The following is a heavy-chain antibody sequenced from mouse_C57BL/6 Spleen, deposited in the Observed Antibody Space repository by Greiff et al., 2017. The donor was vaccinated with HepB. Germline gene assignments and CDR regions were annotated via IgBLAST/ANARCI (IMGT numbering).Heavy chain of an antibody. CDR3: ARSSSYNAMDY. J-gene: IGHJ4*01. D-gene: IGHD1-1*01. V-gene: IGHV1-80*01. Sequence: QVQLKQSGAELVKPGASVKISCKASGYAFSSYWMNWVKQRPGKGLEWIGQIYPGDGDTNYNGKFKGKATLTADKSSSTAYMQLSSLTSEDSAVYFCARSSSYNAMDYWGQGTSVTVSS. CDR1: GYAFSSYW. CDR2: IYPGDGDT.